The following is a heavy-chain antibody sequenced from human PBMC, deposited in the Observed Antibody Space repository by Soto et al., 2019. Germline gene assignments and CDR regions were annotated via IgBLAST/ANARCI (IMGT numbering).Heavy chain of an antibody. Sequence: SVKVSCKASGGSFGNSAINWVRQTPGQGLEWLGGFIPVYRTMNYAQKFQGRVTITADESTGTAYMTLSSLASDDTAVYYCASGVIWIGYFTVDSWGQGTRVTVSS. J-gene: IGHJ4*02. D-gene: IGHD3-3*01. V-gene: IGHV1-69*13. CDR1: GGSFGNSA. CDR3: ASGVIWIGYFTVDS. CDR2: FIPVYRTM.